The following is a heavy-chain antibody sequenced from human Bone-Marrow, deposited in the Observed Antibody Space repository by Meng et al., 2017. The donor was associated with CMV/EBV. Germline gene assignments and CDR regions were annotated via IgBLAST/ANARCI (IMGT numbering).Heavy chain of an antibody. Sequence: LSCAASGFTVSSNYMSWVRQAPGKGLEWVSVIYSGGSTYYADSVKGRFTISRDNSKNTLYLQMNSLRAEDTAVYYCARAQPWYYFDYWGQGTLVTVSS. CDR1: GFTVSSNY. V-gene: IGHV3-66*02. J-gene: IGHJ4*02. CDR2: IYSGGST. CDR3: ARAQPWYYFDY. D-gene: IGHD2-8*02.